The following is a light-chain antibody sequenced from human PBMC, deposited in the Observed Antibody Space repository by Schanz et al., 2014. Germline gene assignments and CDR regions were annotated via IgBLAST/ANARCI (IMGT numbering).Light chain of an antibody. CDR1: QTVTTTS. J-gene: IGKJ1*01. V-gene: IGKV3-20*01. Sequence: EFVLTQFPGTLSLSPGERATLSCRASQTVTTTSLAWYQQKPGQAPRLLIYGASSRATGIPDRFSGSGSGTDFTLTISSLQSEDFAVYYCQQYNRWPQTFGQGTKVEIK. CDR3: QQYNRWPQT. CDR2: GAS.